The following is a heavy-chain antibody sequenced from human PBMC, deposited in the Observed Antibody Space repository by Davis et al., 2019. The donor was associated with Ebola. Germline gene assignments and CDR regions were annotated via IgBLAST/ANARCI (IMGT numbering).Heavy chain of an antibody. Sequence: PGGSLRLSCAASGFTFSSYAMHWVRQAPSKGLEWVAFISYDGTDEYYADSVKGRFTISRDNSNNTLYLQMSSLRPDDTAMYYCAKASGYFDYWGQGTLVAVSS. CDR1: GFTFSSYA. J-gene: IGHJ4*02. D-gene: IGHD2-15*01. CDR2: ISYDGTDE. CDR3: AKASGYFDY. V-gene: IGHV3-30*04.